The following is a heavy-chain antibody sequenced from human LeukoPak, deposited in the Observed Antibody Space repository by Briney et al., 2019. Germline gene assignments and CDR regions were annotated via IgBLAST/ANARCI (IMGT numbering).Heavy chain of an antibody. Sequence: GASVKVSCKASGYTFINYGISWVRQAPGQGLEWMGWISAYNGNTNYAQKLQGRVTMTTDTSTSTAYMELRSLRSDDTAVYYCAREYIVVVPAAIRYYYYYMDVWGKGTTVTVSS. CDR2: ISAYNGNT. J-gene: IGHJ6*03. D-gene: IGHD2-2*01. CDR3: AREYIVVVPAAIRYYYYYMDV. CDR1: GYTFINYG. V-gene: IGHV1-18*01.